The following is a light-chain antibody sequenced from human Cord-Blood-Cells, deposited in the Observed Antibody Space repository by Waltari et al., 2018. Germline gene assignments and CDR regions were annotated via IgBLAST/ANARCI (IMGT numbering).Light chain of an antibody. V-gene: IGKV1-39*01. CDR1: QSISSY. Sequence: DIQMTQSPSSLSASVGERVTITCRASQSISSYLNWYQQKPGNAPKLLIYAASSLQSGVPSRFSGSGSGTDFTLTISSLQPEDFATYYCQQSYSTPITFGQGTRLEIK. CDR3: QQSYSTPIT. J-gene: IGKJ5*01. CDR2: AAS.